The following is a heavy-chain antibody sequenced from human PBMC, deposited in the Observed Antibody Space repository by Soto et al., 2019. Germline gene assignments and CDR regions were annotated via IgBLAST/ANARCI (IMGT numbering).Heavy chain of an antibody. D-gene: IGHD2-21*02. CDR1: GGSFSGYY. CDR2: INHSGST. CDR3: ARRGXFQHIVVVTATPGGMDV. Sequence: SETLSLTCAVYGGSFSGYYWSWIRQPPGKGLEWIGEINHSGSTNYNPSLKSRVTISVDTSKNQFSLKLSSVTAADTAVYYCARRGXFQHIVVVTATPGGMDVWGQGTTVTVSS. V-gene: IGHV4-34*01. J-gene: IGHJ6*02.